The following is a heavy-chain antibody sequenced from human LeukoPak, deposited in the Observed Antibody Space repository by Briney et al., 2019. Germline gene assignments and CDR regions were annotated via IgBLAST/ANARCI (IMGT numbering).Heavy chain of an antibody. V-gene: IGHV4-38-2*02. CDR2: IYHSGST. CDR1: GYSISSGYY. Sequence: SETLSLTCTVSGYSISSGYYWGWIRQPPGKGLEWIGSIYHSGSTYYNPSLESRVTISVDTSKNQFSLKLSSVTAAGTAVYYCARDLGVGATIRPFDYWGQGTLVTVSS. CDR3: ARDLGVGATIRPFDY. J-gene: IGHJ4*02. D-gene: IGHD1-26*01.